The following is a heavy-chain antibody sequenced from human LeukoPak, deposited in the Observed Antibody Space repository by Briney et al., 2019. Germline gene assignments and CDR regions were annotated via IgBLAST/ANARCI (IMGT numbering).Heavy chain of an antibody. D-gene: IGHD6-19*01. CDR2: TSGSGVTT. CDR1: GFTFSSYA. CDR3: AKSGTGWYFLDY. J-gene: IGHJ4*02. V-gene: IGHV3-23*01. Sequence: GGSLRLSCAASGFTFSSYAMSWVRQAPGKGLEWVSTTSGSGVTTYYADSVKGRFTISRDNSKNTLYVQMNSLSAEDTAVYYCAKSGTGWYFLDYWGQGALVTVSS.